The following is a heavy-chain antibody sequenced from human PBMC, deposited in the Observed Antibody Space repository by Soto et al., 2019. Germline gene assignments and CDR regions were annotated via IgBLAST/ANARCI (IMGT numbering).Heavy chain of an antibody. CDR1: GFIVVGYG. J-gene: IGHJ4*02. CDR3: ARERGYSSGWYSDY. V-gene: IGHV3-20*04. CDR2: INWNGGST. D-gene: IGHD6-19*01. Sequence: RPGGSLRLSCAASGFIVVGYGVSWVRQAPGKGLEGVSGINWNGGSTGYADSVKGRFTISRDNAKNSLYLQMNSLRAEDTALYYCARERGYSSGWYSDYWGQGTLVTVSS.